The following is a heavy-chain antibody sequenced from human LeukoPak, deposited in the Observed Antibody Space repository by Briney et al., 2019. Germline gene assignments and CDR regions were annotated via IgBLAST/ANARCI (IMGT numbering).Heavy chain of an antibody. CDR2: IYSSGST. D-gene: IGHD3-9*01. J-gene: IGHJ4*02. CDR3: ASHYDILTGLAYFDY. CDR1: GFTFKNAW. V-gene: IGHV4-38-2*01. Sequence: GSLRLSCAVSGFTFKNAWMNWIRQTPGKGLEWIGSIYSSGSTYYNPSLKSPFTISVDTSKNQFSLKMRSVTAADTAIYYCASHYDILTGLAYFDYWGQGTLVTVSS.